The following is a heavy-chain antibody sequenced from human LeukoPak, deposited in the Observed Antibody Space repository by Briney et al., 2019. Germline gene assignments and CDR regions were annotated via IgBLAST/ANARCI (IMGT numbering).Heavy chain of an antibody. CDR2: IRYDGSNK. V-gene: IGHV3-30*02. Sequence: PGGSLRLSCAASGFTFSSYGMHWVRQAPGKGLEWVAFIRYDGSNKYYADSVKGRFTISRDNSKNTLYLQMNSLRAEDTAVYYCANLKGSSTSNYYYYYMDVWGKGTTVTVSS. CDR1: GFTFSSYG. CDR3: ANLKGSSTSNYYYYYMDV. D-gene: IGHD2-2*01. J-gene: IGHJ6*03.